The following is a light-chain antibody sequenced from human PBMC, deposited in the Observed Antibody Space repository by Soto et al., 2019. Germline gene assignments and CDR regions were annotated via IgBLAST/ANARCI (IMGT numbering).Light chain of an antibody. Sequence: DVQMTQSPSSLSASVGDRVTITCRTSQNIATYLNWYQHKPGRAPNLLIYAASSLQSGVPSRFSGSGSGTDFTLTISSLQPEDFATYYCQQSYSMPYSFGRGTRLEIK. J-gene: IGKJ2*01. CDR3: QQSYSMPYS. V-gene: IGKV1-39*01. CDR1: QNIATY. CDR2: AAS.